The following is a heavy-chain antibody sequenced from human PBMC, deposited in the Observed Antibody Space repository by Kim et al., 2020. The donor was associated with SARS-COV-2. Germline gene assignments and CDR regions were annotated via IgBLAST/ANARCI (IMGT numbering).Heavy chain of an antibody. J-gene: IGHJ6*03. V-gene: IGHV3-7*01. CDR1: GFSFSSYW. CDR2: IKHDGSEK. D-gene: IGHD6-13*01. CDR3: AKRFSSSRPTIRSMDV. Sequence: GGSLRLSCAASGFSFSSYWMTWVRQAPGKGMEWVANIKHDGSEKYYVDSVKGRFTVSRDNAKNSLYLQMDSLRAEDTAVYYCAKRFSSSRPTIRSMDVWGKGTTVTVSS.